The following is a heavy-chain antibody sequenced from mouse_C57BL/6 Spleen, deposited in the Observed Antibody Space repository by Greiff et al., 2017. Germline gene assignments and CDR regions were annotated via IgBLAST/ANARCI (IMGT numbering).Heavy chain of an antibody. D-gene: IGHD3-3*01. CDR2: ISYDGSN. V-gene: IGHV3-6*01. CDR1: GYSITSGYY. Sequence: VQLKESGPGLVKPSQSLSLTCSVTGYSITSGYYWNWIRQFPGNKLEWMGYISYDGSNNYNPSLKNRISITRDTSKNQFFLKLNSVTTEDTATYYCARGTGLGNYFDYWGQGTTLTVSS. J-gene: IGHJ2*01. CDR3: ARGTGLGNYFDY.